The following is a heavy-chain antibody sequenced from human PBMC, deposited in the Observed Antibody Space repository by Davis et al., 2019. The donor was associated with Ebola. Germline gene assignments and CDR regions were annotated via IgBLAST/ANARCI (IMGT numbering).Heavy chain of an antibody. V-gene: IGHV3-30*04. D-gene: IGHD6-19*01. CDR3: ARSLTVAVSL. CDR2: ISYDGSNK. J-gene: IGHJ4*02. CDR1: GFSFSTYA. Sequence: GESLKISCAASGFSFSTYAMHWVRQAPGKGLEWVAVISYDGSNKYYADSVKGRFTISRDNSKNTLYLQMNSLRAEDTAVYYCARSLTVAVSLWGQGTLVTVFS.